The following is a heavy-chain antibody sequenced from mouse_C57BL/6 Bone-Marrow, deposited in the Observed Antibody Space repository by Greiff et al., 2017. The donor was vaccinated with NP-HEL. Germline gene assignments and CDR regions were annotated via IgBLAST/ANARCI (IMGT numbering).Heavy chain of an antibody. Sequence: EVKLVESGAELVIPGASVTLSCTASGFPIKDAYLHLVKPRPEQGLEWIGLIDPDHGDTEYASKFQGKATITADTSSNTAYLQLSSLTSEDTAVYYCTFEGYFDVWGTGTTVTVSS. CDR1: GFPIKDAY. CDR2: IDPDHGDT. J-gene: IGHJ1*03. CDR3: TFEGYFDV. V-gene: IGHV14-4*01.